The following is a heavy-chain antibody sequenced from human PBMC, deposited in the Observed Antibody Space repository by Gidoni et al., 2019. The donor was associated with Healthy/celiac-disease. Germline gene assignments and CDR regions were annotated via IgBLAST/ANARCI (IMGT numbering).Heavy chain of an antibody. D-gene: IGHD6-13*01. J-gene: IGHJ4*02. CDR3: ARDWGIAAAGDY. CDR2: ISSSSSYI. Sequence: VRLVEYGGGLVKPGGSLRPSCAASGSAFSSYSMNWVRQAPGKGLVWVSSISSSSSYIYYADSVKCRFTISRDNAKNSLYLQMNSLRAEDTAVYYCARDWGIAAAGDYWGQGTLVTVSS. V-gene: IGHV3-21*01. CDR1: GSAFSSYS.